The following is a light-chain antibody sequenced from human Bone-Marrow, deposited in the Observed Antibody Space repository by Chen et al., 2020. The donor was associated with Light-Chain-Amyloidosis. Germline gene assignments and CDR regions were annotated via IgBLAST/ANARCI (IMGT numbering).Light chain of an antibody. J-gene: IGKJ1*01. CDR1: QSSRGN. CDR3: QQYNNWPLT. Sequence: VMTQSPVVLSVSPGDRATLYCRASQSSRGNLAWYQQRPGQAPRLLIYGASARATCIPARFSGSGFETDFTLTISTIQSEDFAVYYCQQYNNWPLTFGQGTRVDI. V-gene: IGKV3-15*01. CDR2: GAS.